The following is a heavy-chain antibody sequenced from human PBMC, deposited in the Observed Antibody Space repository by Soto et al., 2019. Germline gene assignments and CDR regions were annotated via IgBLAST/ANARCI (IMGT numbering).Heavy chain of an antibody. CDR3: ATSPFQGGDTYFDD. CDR2: FNPTGGST. V-gene: IGHV1-46*01. D-gene: IGHD3-16*01. CDR1: KSTTHY. Sequence: QVQLVQSGAEVKKPGASVKVSCRAPKSTTHYTHWVRQAPGQGLEWMVIFNPTGGSTRYAQNFQGRLRMTRDPSTSTVYMELSSLRYEDTAVYYCATSPFQGGDTYFDDWGQGTLVAVSS. J-gene: IGHJ4*02.